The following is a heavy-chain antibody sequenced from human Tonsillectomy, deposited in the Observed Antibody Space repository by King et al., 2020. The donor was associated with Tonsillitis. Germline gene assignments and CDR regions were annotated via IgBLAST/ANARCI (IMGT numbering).Heavy chain of an antibody. J-gene: IGHJ4*02. V-gene: IGHV4-59*08. D-gene: IGHD3-10*01. CDR1: GGSISSYY. CDR2: IYHSGNT. Sequence: QLQESGPGLVKPSETLSLTCTVSGGSISSYYWSWIRQPPGKGLEWIGYIYHSGNTNYNPSLKSRVTISVDTSKNQFSLNLSSVTAADTAVYYCVRIGYYYGSEPFDYWGQGTLVTVSS. CDR3: VRIGYYYGSEPFDY.